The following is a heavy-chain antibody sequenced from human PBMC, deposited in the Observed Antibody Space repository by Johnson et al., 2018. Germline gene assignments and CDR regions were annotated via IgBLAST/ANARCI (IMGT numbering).Heavy chain of an antibody. Sequence: QVQLVQSGGGVVQPGRSLRLSCAASGFTFSTYGMHWVRQAPGKGLEWVAIIWYDGSNKYCADSVKGRFTISRDNSKNTLYLQMDSLRAEDTAGYYCARDTPGGGGGGAFDSWGQGTMVTVSS. CDR1: GFTFSTYG. D-gene: IGHD1-14*01. CDR3: ARDTPGGGGGGAFDS. V-gene: IGHV3-33*01. CDR2: IWYDGSNK. J-gene: IGHJ3*02.